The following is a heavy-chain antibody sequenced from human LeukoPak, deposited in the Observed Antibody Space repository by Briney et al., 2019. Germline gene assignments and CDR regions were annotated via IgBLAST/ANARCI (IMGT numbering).Heavy chain of an antibody. CDR1: GYTLTGYY. V-gene: IGHV1-2*02. J-gene: IGHJ6*03. CDR2: INPNSGGT. CDR3: ARRYSGYESLGYYYYMDV. Sequence: ASVKVSCKASGYTLTGYYMHWVRHAPGQGLECMGWINPNSGGTNYTQKLQGRDTMTRDTTISTDDKELSRLRSDDTAVYYWARRYSGYESLGYYYYMDVWGKGTTVTVSS. D-gene: IGHD5-12*01.